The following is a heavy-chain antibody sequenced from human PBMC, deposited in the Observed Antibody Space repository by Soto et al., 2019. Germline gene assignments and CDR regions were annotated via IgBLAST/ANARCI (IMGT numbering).Heavy chain of an antibody. D-gene: IGHD3-10*01. Sequence: ESGGGLVQPGRSLRLSCAASGFTFDDYAMHWVRQAPGKGLEWVSGISWNSGSIGYADFAKGRFTISRDNAKNCLYLQMNSLRAEDTALYYCAKDAITMVRGVISYYGMDVWGQGTTVTVSS. J-gene: IGHJ6*02. V-gene: IGHV3-9*01. CDR1: GFTFDDYA. CDR3: AKDAITMVRGVISYYGMDV. CDR2: ISWNSGSI.